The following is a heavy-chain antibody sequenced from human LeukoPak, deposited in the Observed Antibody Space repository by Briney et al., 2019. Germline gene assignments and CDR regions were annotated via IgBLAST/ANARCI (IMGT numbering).Heavy chain of an antibody. CDR2: IYHSGST. J-gene: IGHJ4*02. CDR1: GYSISSGYY. CDR3: AATFYDSSGYYLDY. D-gene: IGHD3-22*01. V-gene: IGHV4-38-2*01. Sequence: KPSETLSLTCAVPGYSISSGYYWGWIRQPPGKGLEWIGSIYHSGSTFYNPSLKSRVTMSIDTSKNQFSLKLSSVTAADTAVYYCAATFYDSSGYYLDYWGQGTLVTVSS.